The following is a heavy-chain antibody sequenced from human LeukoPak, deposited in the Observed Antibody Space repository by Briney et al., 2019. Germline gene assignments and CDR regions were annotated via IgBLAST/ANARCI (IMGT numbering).Heavy chain of an antibody. Sequence: ASVKVSCKASGYTFTSYGISWVRQAPGQGLEWMGWISAYNGHTNYAQKLQGRVTMTTDTSTSTAYMELRSLRSDDTAVYYCARDALARPASWFDPWGQGTLVTVSS. V-gene: IGHV1-18*01. CDR2: ISAYNGHT. J-gene: IGHJ5*02. CDR1: GYTFTSYG. CDR3: ARDALARPASWFDP.